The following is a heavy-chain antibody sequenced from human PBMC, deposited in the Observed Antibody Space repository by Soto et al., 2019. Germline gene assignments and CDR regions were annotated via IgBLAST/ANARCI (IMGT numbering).Heavy chain of an antibody. CDR1: GYTFTSYY. D-gene: IGHD4-17*01. Sequence: ASVKVSCKASGYTFTSYYIHWVRQAPGQGLEWMAIINPSGGSTTYAQKFQGRVTMTRDTSTSTVYMELSSLRSEDTAVYYCARDLYGDYGYFQHWGQGTLVTVSS. CDR2: INPSGGST. CDR3: ARDLYGDYGYFQH. V-gene: IGHV1-46*03. J-gene: IGHJ1*01.